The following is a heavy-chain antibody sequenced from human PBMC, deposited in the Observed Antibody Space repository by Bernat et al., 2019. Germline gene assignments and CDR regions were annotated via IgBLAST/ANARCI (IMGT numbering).Heavy chain of an antibody. Sequence: QVQLVESGGGVVQPGRSLRLSCAASGFTFSSYGMHWVRQAPGKGLEWVAVIWYDGSNKYYADSVKGRFTISRDNSKNTLYLQMNSLRAEDTAVYYCAREGGDYDSSGYASSPLDWGQGTLVTVSS. J-gene: IGHJ4*02. CDR1: GFTFSSYG. V-gene: IGHV3-33*01. CDR3: AREGGDYDSSGYASSPLD. D-gene: IGHD3-22*01. CDR2: IWYDGSNK.